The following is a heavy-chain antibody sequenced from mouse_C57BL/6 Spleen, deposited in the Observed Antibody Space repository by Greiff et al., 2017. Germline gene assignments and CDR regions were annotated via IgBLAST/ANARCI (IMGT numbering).Heavy chain of an antibody. CDR1: GYTFTSYW. Sequence: QVQLQQPGAELVMPGASVKLSCKASGYTFTSYWMHWVKQRPGQGLEWIGEIDPSDSYTNYNQKFKGKSTLTVDKSSSTAYMQLSSLTSEDSAVYYGARYYGSSHWYFDVWGTGTTVTVSS. D-gene: IGHD1-1*01. CDR2: IDPSDSYT. CDR3: ARYYGSSHWYFDV. J-gene: IGHJ1*03. V-gene: IGHV1-69*01.